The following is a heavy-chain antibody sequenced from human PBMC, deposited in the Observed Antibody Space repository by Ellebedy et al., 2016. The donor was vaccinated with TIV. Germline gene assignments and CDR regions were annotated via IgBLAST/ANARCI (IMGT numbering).Heavy chain of an antibody. CDR2: IYYSGST. Sequence: SETLSLTCTVSGGSISSYYWSWIRQPPGKGLEWIGYIYYSGSTNYDPSLKSRVTISVDTSKNQFSLKLSSVTAADTAVYYCAREGGDTAILGDAFDIWGQGTMVTVSS. V-gene: IGHV4-59*01. CDR3: AREGGDTAILGDAFDI. CDR1: GGSISSYY. D-gene: IGHD5-18*01. J-gene: IGHJ3*02.